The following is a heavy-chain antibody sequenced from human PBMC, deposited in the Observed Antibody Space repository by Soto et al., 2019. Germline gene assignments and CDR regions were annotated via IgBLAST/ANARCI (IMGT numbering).Heavy chain of an antibody. CDR2: IDWDDDK. V-gene: IGHV2-70*01. CDR3: ARIPAAATGDYYFDY. Sequence: GSGPTLVNPTQTLTLTCTFSGFSLSTSGMCVSWIRQPPGKALEWLALIDWDDDKYYSTSLKTRLTISKDTSKNQVVLTMTNMDPVDAATYYCARIPAAATGDYYFDYWGQGTLVTVSS. D-gene: IGHD6-25*01. CDR1: GFSLSTSGMC. J-gene: IGHJ4*02.